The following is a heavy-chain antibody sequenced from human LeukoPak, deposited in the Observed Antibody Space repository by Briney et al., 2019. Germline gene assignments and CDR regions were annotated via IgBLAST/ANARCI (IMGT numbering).Heavy chain of an antibody. CDR3: ARDEQQLPSDY. Sequence: GGSLRLSCATSEFTVSTNYMSWVRQAPGKGLEWVSVIYSGGRTYYADSVKGRFTVSRDNSKNTLYLQMNSLRAEDTAVYYCARDEQQLPSDYWGQGTLVTVSS. J-gene: IGHJ4*02. V-gene: IGHV3-66*01. D-gene: IGHD6-13*01. CDR1: EFTVSTNY. CDR2: IYSGGRT.